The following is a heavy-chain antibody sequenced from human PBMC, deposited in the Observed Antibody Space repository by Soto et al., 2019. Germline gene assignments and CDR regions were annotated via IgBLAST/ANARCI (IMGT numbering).Heavy chain of an antibody. Sequence: PSETLSLTCPVSGGSISSGGYYWGWISQPPGKGLEWIGSIYYSGSTYYNPSLKSRVTISVDTSNNQLSLKLSSVTAADTAVYYCARDWYYYDTSDHFSADAFDIWGQGTTVTV. J-gene: IGHJ3*02. CDR2: IYYSGST. CDR3: ARDWYYYDTSDHFSADAFDI. V-gene: IGHV4-39*02. CDR1: GGSISSGGYY. D-gene: IGHD3-22*01.